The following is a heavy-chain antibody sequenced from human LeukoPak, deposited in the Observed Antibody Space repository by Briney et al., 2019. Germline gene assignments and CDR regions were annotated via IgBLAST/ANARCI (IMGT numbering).Heavy chain of an antibody. CDR2: FDPENAEI. D-gene: IGHD3-3*01. CDR3: ATRGSDFWSGFDF. Sequence: ASVKVSCELSGNTLRELPIQWVRQAGGKGLEWMAGFDPENAEIVYAQKFQGRVTMTEDTSTNTAYMELTSLTSGDTAVYYCATRGSDFWSGFDFWGQGTQVTVSS. CDR1: GNTLRELP. V-gene: IGHV1-24*01. J-gene: IGHJ4*02.